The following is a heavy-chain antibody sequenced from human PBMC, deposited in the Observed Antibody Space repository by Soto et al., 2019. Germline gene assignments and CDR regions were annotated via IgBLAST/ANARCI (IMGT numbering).Heavy chain of an antibody. D-gene: IGHD3-3*01. CDR2: IYYSGST. J-gene: IGHJ4*02. CDR1: GGSISSYY. V-gene: IGHV4-59*01. Sequence: SETLSLTCTVSGGSISSYYWSWIRQPPGKGLVWIGYIYYSGSTNYSSSLKSRVTISVDTSKNQFSLKLSSVTAADTAVYYCARVGPDFWSGYWLAPFDYWGQGTLVTVSS. CDR3: ARVGPDFWSGYWLAPFDY.